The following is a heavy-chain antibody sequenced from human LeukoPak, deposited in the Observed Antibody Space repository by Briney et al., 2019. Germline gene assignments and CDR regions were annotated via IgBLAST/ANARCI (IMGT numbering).Heavy chain of an antibody. J-gene: IGHJ3*02. Sequence: GGSLRLSCAASGFTFSNYAMSWVRQVPGKGLEWVAAITGGGSTFHADSVKGRFTISRDNSENTLYLQMNSLKTEDTAVYYCTTDGELMAFDIWGQGTMVTVSS. CDR3: TTDGELMAFDI. CDR2: ITGGGST. V-gene: IGHV3-23*01. D-gene: IGHD2-21*01. CDR1: GFTFSNYA.